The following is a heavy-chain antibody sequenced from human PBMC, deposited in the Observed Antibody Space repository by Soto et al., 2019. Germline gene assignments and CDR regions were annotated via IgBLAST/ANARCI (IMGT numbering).Heavy chain of an antibody. V-gene: IGHV4-59*01. J-gene: IGHJ4*02. CDR1: GGSISSYY. D-gene: IGHD3-3*01. CDR2: IYYSGST. CDR3: ARDFAYFDS. Sequence: SETLSLTCTVSGGSISSYYWSWIRQPPGKGLEWIGYIYYSGSTNYNPSLKSRVTISVDTSKNQFSLNLDSVTAADTAVYFCARDFAYFDSWGQGTLVTVSS.